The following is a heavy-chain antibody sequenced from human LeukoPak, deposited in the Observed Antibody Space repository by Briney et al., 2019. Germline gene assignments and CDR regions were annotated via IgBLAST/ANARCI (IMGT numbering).Heavy chain of an antibody. CDR1: GFTFSSYW. Sequence: GGSLRLSCAASGFTFSSYWMHWVRQAPGKGLVWVSRINSDGSSTSYADSVKGRFTISRDNAKNTLYLQMNSLRAEDTAVYYCTRDLGGALRLDAFDIWGQGTMVTVSS. V-gene: IGHV3-74*01. J-gene: IGHJ3*02. D-gene: IGHD3-16*01. CDR2: INSDGSST. CDR3: TRDLGGALRLDAFDI.